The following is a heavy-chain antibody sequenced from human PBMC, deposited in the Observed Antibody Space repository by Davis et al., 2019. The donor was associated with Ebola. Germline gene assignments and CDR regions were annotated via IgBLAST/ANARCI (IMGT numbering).Heavy chain of an antibody. D-gene: IGHD3-10*01. CDR2: IYYSGST. CDR1: GGSISSSSYY. V-gene: IGHV4-39*01. J-gene: IGHJ4*02. Sequence: MPSETLSLTCTVSGGSISSSSYYWGWIRQPPGRGLEWIGSIYYSGSTYYNPSLKSRVTISVDTSKNQFSLKLSSVTAADTAVYYCARRYYGSGSYYGPYYFDYWGQGTLVTVSS. CDR3: ARRYYGSGSYYGPYYFDY.